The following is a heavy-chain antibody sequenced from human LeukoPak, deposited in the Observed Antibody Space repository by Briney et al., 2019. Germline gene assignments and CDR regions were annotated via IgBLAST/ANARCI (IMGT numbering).Heavy chain of an antibody. CDR3: TRVPPRSRELPGEWFDP. Sequence: GGSLRLSCTASGFTFGDYAMSWFRQAPGKGLEWVGFIRSKAYGGTTEYAASVKGRFTISRDDSKSIAYLQMNSLKTEDTAVYYCTRVPPRSRELPGEWFDPWGQGTLVIVSS. CDR2: IRSKAYGGTT. CDR1: GFTFGDYA. D-gene: IGHD1-26*01. V-gene: IGHV3-49*03. J-gene: IGHJ5*02.